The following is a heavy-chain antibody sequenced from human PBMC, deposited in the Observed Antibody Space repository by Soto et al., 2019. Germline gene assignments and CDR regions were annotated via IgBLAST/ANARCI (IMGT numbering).Heavy chain of an antibody. V-gene: IGHV3-33*01. J-gene: IGHJ4*02. Sequence: GGSLRLSCAASGFTFTSYGMHWVRQAPGKGLEWVAVIWYDGSNKYYADSVKGRFTISRDNSKNTLYLQMNSLRAEDTAVYYCARDPPQGATTSYFDYWGQGTLVTVSS. D-gene: IGHD1-26*01. CDR1: GFTFTSYG. CDR3: ARDPPQGATTSYFDY. CDR2: IWYDGSNK.